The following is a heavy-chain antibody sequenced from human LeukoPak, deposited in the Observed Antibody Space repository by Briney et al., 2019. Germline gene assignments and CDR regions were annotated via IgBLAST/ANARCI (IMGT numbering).Heavy chain of an antibody. D-gene: IGHD2-21*02. CDR3: AKDFSCGGDCYSPSGYYGMDV. V-gene: IGHV3-23*01. J-gene: IGHJ6*02. CDR1: GFTFSSYA. Sequence: GGSLRLSCAASGFTFSSYAMSWVRQAPGKGLEWVSAISGSGGSTYYADSVKGRFTTSRDNSKNTLSLQMNSLRAEDTAVYYCAKDFSCGGDCYSPSGYYGMDVWGQGTTVTVSS. CDR2: ISGSGGST.